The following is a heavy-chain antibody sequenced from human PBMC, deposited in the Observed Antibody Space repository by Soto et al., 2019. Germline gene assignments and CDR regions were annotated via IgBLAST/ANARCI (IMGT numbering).Heavy chain of an antibody. CDR1: GYTFTSYA. CDR2: INAGNGNT. CDR3: ATALKTEAYGIFDY. Sequence: ASVKVTCKASGYTFTSYARHWVRQAPGQRLEWMGWINAGNGNTKYSQKFQGRVTITADKSTSTAYMELSSLRSEGTAVYYCATALKTEAYGIFDYWGQGTLVTVSS. J-gene: IGHJ4*02. D-gene: IGHD4-17*01. V-gene: IGHV1-3*01.